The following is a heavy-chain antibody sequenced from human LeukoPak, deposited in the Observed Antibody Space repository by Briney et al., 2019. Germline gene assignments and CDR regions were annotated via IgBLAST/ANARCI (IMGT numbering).Heavy chain of an antibody. D-gene: IGHD5-24*01. CDR1: GFTFRNFA. CDR2: ITNNADAT. V-gene: IGHV3-23*01. Sequence: GGSLRLSCAASGFTFRNFAMSWVRQAPGKGLEWVSHITNNADATYYADSVKGRFTVSRDNSNNILYLQLDSLRAEDAAVYYCAKDFWGGNYQSGGLDVWAQGSTVTVSS. J-gene: IGHJ6*02. CDR3: AKDFWGGNYQSGGLDV.